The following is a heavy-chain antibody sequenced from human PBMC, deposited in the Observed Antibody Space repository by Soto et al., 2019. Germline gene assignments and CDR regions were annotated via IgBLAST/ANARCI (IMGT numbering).Heavy chain of an antibody. V-gene: IGHV4-59*12. J-gene: IGHJ6*03. CDR2: ISYSGNT. D-gene: IGHD4-4*01. CDR1: RGSISSYY. Sequence: PSETLSLTCTVSRGSISSYYWSWIRQPPGKGLEWIGYISYSGNTNYNASLKSRVTISVDTSKNQFSLKLSSVTAADTAVYYCARGVTTPPHYYYYYMDVWGKGTTVTVSS. CDR3: ARGVTTPPHYYYYYMDV.